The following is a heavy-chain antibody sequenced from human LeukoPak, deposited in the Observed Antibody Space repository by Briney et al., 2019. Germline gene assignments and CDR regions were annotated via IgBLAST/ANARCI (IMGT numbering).Heavy chain of an antibody. D-gene: IGHD4/OR15-4a*01. J-gene: IGHJ3*02. CDR1: GFILSNYA. CDR3: TKEGVSPVTTIRGTNFPGAFDI. V-gene: IGHV3-13*01. Sequence: GGSLRLSCAASGFILSNYAMHWVRQPAGKGLEWVSALGTAGDTFYPGSVKGRFTISRDNSKNTVFLQMNSLRAEDTAVYYCTKEGVSPVTTIRGTNFPGAFDIWGQGTMVTVSS. CDR2: LGTAGDT.